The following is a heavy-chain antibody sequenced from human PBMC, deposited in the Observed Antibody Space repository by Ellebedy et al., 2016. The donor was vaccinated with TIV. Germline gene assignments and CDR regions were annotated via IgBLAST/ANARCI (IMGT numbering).Heavy chain of an antibody. CDR2: IDPSDPSGSYT. V-gene: IGHV5-10-1*01. Sequence: GSLRLSXKGSEYSFIHYWISWVRQMPGKGLEWMGRIDPSDPSGSYTTYSPSSQGHVTISVDKSITTAYLEWSSLKASDTAMYYCARHELGSNAAFDYWGQGTLATVSS. CDR1: EYSFIHYW. CDR3: ARHELGSNAAFDY. J-gene: IGHJ4*02. D-gene: IGHD1-26*01.